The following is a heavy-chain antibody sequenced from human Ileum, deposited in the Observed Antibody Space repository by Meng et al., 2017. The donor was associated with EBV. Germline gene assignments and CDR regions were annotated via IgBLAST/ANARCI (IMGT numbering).Heavy chain of an antibody. CDR2: IYHTGST. Sequence: QLHLPRSDPGLVKPSATLSLTCSFSGGSYTIYSYYWRWIRQPPGKGLEWVATIYHTGSTYYNPSLKSRVTISVDTSKNEFSLKVTSVTAADTALYYCARRDTAWFDPWGRGTLVTVSS. V-gene: IGHV4-39*01. CDR1: GGSYTIYSYY. D-gene: IGHD2-21*02. CDR3: ARRDTAWFDP. J-gene: IGHJ5*02.